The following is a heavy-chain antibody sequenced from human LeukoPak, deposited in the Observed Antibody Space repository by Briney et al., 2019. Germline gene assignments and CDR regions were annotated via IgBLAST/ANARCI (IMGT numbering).Heavy chain of an antibody. CDR3: ARDGPGPREERFNY. V-gene: IGHV4-38-2*02. CDR2: IHHSGST. J-gene: IGHJ4*02. CDR1: GYSISGGSH. Sequence: PSETLSLTCAVSGYSISGGSHWGWIRQPPGKGLEWIASIHHSGSTYYNPSFKSRVTISVDTSKNQLSLRLSSVTAADTAVYYCARDGPGPREERFNYWGQGTLVTVSS.